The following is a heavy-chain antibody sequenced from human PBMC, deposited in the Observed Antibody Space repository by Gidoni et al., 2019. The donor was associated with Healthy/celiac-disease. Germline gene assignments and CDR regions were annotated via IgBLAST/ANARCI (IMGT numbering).Heavy chain of an antibody. J-gene: IGHJ5*02. CDR3: ARSGVVPAARAYNWFDP. CDR2: IIPIFGTA. D-gene: IGHD2-2*01. CDR1: GGTFSSYA. V-gene: IGHV1-69*01. Sequence: VQLVQSGAEVKKPGSSVKVSCKASGGTFSSYAISWVRQAPGQGLEWMGGIIPIFGTANYAQKFQGRVTITADESTSTAYMELSSLRSEDTAVYYCARSGVVPAARAYNWFDPWGQGTLVTVSS.